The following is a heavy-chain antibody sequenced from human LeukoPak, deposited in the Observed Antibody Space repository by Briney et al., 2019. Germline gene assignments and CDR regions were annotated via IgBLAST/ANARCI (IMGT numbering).Heavy chain of an antibody. D-gene: IGHD3-22*01. CDR2: IKSKTDGGTT. CDR3: TTDPLITMIVVVWVP. J-gene: IGHJ5*02. CDR1: AFTVSSSF. Sequence: AASAFTVSSSFMSWVRQAPGKGLEWVGRIKSKTDGGTTDYAAPVKGRFTISRDDSKNTLYLQMNSLKTEDTAVYYCTTDPLITMIVVVWVPWGQGTLVTVSS. V-gene: IGHV3-15*01.